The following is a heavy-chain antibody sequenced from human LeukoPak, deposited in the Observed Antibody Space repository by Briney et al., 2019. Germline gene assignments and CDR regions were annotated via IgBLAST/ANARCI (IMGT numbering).Heavy chain of an antibody. D-gene: IGHD1-1*01. CDR1: GYTFTSYY. Sequence: ASVKVSCKASGYTFTSYYMHWVRQAPGQGLEWMGIINPSGGSTSYAQKFQGRVTMTRDTSTSTVYMELSSLRSEDTAVYYCARADYEGNNWNDDAFDIWGQGTMVTVSS. CDR2: INPSGGST. J-gene: IGHJ3*02. V-gene: IGHV1-46*01. CDR3: ARADYEGNNWNDDAFDI.